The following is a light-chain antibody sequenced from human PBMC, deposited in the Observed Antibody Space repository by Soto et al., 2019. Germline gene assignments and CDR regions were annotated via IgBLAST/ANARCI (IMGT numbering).Light chain of an antibody. J-gene: IGKJ1*01. CDR3: LQDYNYPWT. V-gene: IGKV1-6*01. CDR2: AAS. CDR1: QGIRND. Sequence: AIQMTQSASSLSASVGDRFTITFRASQGIRNDLGWYQQKPGKAPKLLIYAASSLQSGVPSRFSGSGSGTDFTLTISSLQPEDFATYYCLQDYNYPWTFGQGTKVDIK.